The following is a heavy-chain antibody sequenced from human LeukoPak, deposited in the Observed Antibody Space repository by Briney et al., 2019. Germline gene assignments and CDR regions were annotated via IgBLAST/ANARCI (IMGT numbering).Heavy chain of an antibody. D-gene: IGHD6-6*01. CDR3: ARVVVAARPYFDY. CDR2: ISAYNGNT. CDR1: GYTFTSYG. Sequence: ASVKVPCKASGYTFTSYGISCVRQAPGQGLEWVGWISAYNGNTNYAQKLQGRVTMTTDTSTGTAYMELRSLRSDDTAVYYCARVVVAARPYFDYWGQGTLVTVSS. V-gene: IGHV1-18*01. J-gene: IGHJ4*02.